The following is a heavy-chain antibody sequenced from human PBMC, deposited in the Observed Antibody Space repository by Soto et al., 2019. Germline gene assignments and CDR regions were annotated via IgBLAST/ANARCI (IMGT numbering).Heavy chain of an antibody. D-gene: IGHD3-10*01. J-gene: IGHJ6*02. V-gene: IGHV3-74*01. Sequence: EVQLVESGGGLVQPGGSLRLSCAASGFTFSSYWMHWVRQAPGKGLVWVSRINSDGSSTSYADSVKGRFTISRDNAKNTLYLQMNSLRAEDTAVYYCARRLLWFGEFYRSDYYGMDVWGQGTTVTVSS. CDR3: ARRLLWFGEFYRSDYYGMDV. CDR1: GFTFSSYW. CDR2: INSDGSST.